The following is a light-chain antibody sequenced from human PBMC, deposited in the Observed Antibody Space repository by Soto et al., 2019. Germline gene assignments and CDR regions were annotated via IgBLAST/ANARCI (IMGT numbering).Light chain of an antibody. CDR1: SSNIGNNY. J-gene: IGLJ1*01. CDR2: DNN. CDR3: GTWDSSLSYV. V-gene: IGLV1-51*01. Sequence: QSALTQPPSVSAAPGQKVTISCSGSSSNIGNNYVSWYQQLPGTAPKLLIYDNNKRPSGIPDRFSGSKSGTSATLGITGLQTGDEADYYCGTWDSSLSYVFGTGTKSPS.